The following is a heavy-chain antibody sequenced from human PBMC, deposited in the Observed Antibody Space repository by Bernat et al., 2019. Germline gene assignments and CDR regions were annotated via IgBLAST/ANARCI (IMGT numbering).Heavy chain of an antibody. J-gene: IGHJ6*02. CDR2: ISGSGGST. D-gene: IGHD3-9*01. V-gene: IGHV3-23*01. Sequence: VQLLESGGGLVQPGGSLRLSCAASGFTFSSYAMSWVRQAPGKGLEWVSAISGSGGSTYYADSVKGRFTISRDNSKNTLYLQMNSLRAEDTAVYYCAKPLYYDILTGYSGGMDVWGQGTTVTVSS. CDR3: AKPLYYDILTGYSGGMDV. CDR1: GFTFSSYA.